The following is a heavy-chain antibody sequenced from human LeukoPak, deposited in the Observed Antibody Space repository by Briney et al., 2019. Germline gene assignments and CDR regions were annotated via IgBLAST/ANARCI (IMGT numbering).Heavy chain of an antibody. V-gene: IGHV1-18*01. CDR3: ARDLRGEQWLGRRFDY. D-gene: IGHD6-19*01. CDR2: ISAYNGNT. Sequence: ASVKVSCKASGYTFTSYGISWVRQAPGQGLEWMGWISAYNGNTNYAQKLQGRVTMTTDTSTSTAYMELRSLRSDDTAVYYCARDLRGEQWLGRRFDYWGQGTLVTVSS. J-gene: IGHJ4*02. CDR1: GYTFTSYG.